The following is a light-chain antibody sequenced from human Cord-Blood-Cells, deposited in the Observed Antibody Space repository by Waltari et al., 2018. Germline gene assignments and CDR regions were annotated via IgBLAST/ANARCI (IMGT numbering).Light chain of an antibody. J-gene: IGKJ5*01. CDR2: LGS. Sequence: DIVMTQSPLSPPVTPGESASNSCSSSQSLLHSNGYNYLDWYLQKPGQSPQLLIYLGSNRASGVPDRFSGSGSGTDFTLKISRVEAADVGVYYCMQALQTPITFGQGTRLEIK. V-gene: IGKV2-28*01. CDR1: QSLLHSNGYNY. CDR3: MQALQTPIT.